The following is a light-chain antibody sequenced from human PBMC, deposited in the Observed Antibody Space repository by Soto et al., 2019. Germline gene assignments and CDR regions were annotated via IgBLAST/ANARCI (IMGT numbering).Light chain of an antibody. V-gene: IGLV2-8*01. CDR2: EVS. Sequence: QSVLTQPPSASGSPGQSVTISCTGTSSDVGAYNYVSWYQQYPGKAPKLMIYEVSKRPSGVPHRFSGSKSGKTASLTVSGLQPEDEADYYCTSYADSNIWVFGGGTQLTVL. J-gene: IGLJ3*02. CDR1: SSDVGAYNY. CDR3: TSYADSNIWV.